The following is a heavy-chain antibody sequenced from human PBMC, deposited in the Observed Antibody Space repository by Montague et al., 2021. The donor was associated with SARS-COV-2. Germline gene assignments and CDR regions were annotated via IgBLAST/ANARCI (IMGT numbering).Heavy chain of an antibody. Sequence: SETLSLTCSVSGGSISSSDYYWGWIRQPPGKGLDWIGNIYNSGGIYYNPSLRSRVTTFVDRSKNQFSLKLSSVTVADTAVYYCATVARITAAGTGNYFDYWGPGTLATVSS. V-gene: IGHV4-39*01. J-gene: IGHJ4*02. D-gene: IGHD6-13*01. CDR3: ATVARITAAGTGNYFDY. CDR1: GGSISSSDYY. CDR2: IYNSGGI.